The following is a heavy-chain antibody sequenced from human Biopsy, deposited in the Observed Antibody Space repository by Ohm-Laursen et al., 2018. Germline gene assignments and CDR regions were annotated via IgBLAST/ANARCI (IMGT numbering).Heavy chain of an antibody. D-gene: IGHD3-22*01. J-gene: IGHJ5*02. CDR2: INAKTGAT. Sequence: GATVKISCKASGYTFTGYHVHWVRRAPGQGLEWMGWINAKTGATSYAQKFQGRVTMTRDTSISTAYVDLSSLRSDDTAVYYCTRGGYYYDSLAYYYWFDPWGQGTLVTVSS. V-gene: IGHV1-2*02. CDR1: GYTFTGYH. CDR3: TRGGYYYDSLAYYYWFDP.